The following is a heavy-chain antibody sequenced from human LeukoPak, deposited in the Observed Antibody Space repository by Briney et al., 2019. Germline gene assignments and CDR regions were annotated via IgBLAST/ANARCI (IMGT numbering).Heavy chain of an antibody. V-gene: IGHV1-8*01. J-gene: IGHJ5*02. CDR3: ARGDRYCSSTSCYGWFDP. CDR1: GYTFTSYD. CDR2: MNPNSGNT. D-gene: IGHD2-2*01. Sequence: ASVKVSCKASGYTFTSYDINWVRQATGQGLEWMGWMNPNSGNTGYAQKFQGRVTMTRNTSISTAYMELSSLRSEDTAVYYCARGDRYCSSTSCYGWFDPWGQGTLVTVSS.